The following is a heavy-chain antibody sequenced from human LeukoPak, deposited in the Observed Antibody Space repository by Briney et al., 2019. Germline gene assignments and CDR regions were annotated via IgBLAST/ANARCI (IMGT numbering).Heavy chain of an antibody. V-gene: IGHV1-69*06. Sequence: GASVKVSCKASGGTFSSYAISWVRQAPGQGLEWMGGIIPIFGTANYAQKFQGRVTITADKSTSTAYMELSSLRSEDTAVYYCARHSWELRFYYGMDVWGQGTTVTVSS. J-gene: IGHJ6*02. D-gene: IGHD1-26*01. CDR1: GGTFSSYA. CDR2: IIPIFGTA. CDR3: ARHSWELRFYYGMDV.